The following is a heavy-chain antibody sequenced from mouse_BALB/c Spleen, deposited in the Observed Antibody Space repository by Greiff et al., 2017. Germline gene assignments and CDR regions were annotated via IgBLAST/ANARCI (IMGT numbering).Heavy chain of an antibody. V-gene: IGHV14-3*02. Sequence: VHVKQSGAELVKPGASVKLSCTASGFNIKDTYMHWVKQRPEQGLEWIGRIDPANGNTKYDPKFQGKATITADTSSNTAYLQLSSLTSEDTAVYYCASSITTATDYAMDYWGQGTSVTVSS. CDR1: GFNIKDTY. J-gene: IGHJ4*01. CDR2: IDPANGNT. D-gene: IGHD1-2*01. CDR3: ASSITTATDYAMDY.